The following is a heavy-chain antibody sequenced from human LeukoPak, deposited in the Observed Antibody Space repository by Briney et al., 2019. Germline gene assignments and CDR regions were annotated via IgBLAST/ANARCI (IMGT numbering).Heavy chain of an antibody. CDR3: ARDYSGQWEQLTGWWIDP. CDR1: GYTFGTHW. J-gene: IGHJ5*02. Sequence: ASVKVSCKPSGYTFGTHWMHWVRQAPGQGLEWMAIINPSGDFRSYAQKFQGRVTVTRDMSTRAVYMELSDLRPEDTALYYCARDYSGQWEQLTGWWIDPWGQGTLVIVSS. D-gene: IGHD1-26*01. V-gene: IGHV1-46*01. CDR2: INPSGDFR.